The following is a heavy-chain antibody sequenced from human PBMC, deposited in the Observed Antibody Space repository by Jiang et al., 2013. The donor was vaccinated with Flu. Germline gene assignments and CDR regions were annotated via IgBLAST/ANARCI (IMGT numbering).Heavy chain of an antibody. CDR3: ARHLYDGSGSYSKRGWFDP. V-gene: IGHV4-39*01. CDR2: IYYSGST. Sequence: GPGLVKPSETLSLTCTVSGGSISSSSYYWGWIRQPPGKGLEWIGSIYYSGSTYYNPSLKSRVTISVDTSKNQFSLKLSSVTAADTAVYYCARHLYDGSGSYSKRGWFDPWGQGTLVTVSS. D-gene: IGHD3-10*01. J-gene: IGHJ5*02. CDR1: GGSISSSSYY.